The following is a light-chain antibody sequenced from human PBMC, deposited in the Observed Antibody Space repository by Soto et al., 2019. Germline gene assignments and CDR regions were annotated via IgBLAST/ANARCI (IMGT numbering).Light chain of an antibody. J-gene: IGLJ1*01. CDR1: SSDVGGYNY. CDR3: SSYGGSNNLYV. Sequence: QSVLTQPPSASGSPGQSVTISCTGTSSDVGGYNYVSWYQQHPGKAPKVMIYEVSKRPSGVPDRFSGSKSGNTASLTVSGLQAEDEADYYCSSYGGSNNLYVFGAGTKLTVL. V-gene: IGLV2-8*01. CDR2: EVS.